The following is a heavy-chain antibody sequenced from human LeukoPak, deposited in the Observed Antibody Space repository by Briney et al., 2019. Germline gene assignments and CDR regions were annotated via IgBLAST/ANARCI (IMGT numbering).Heavy chain of an antibody. D-gene: IGHD4-23*01. Sequence: PSETLSLTCSVSGGSISSGDYYWSWVRQPPGKGLEWIGFIYNTETTYYNTSFQSRPTISIHTSENQFSLNLSSVTAADTAVYYCARVRHSLVTCYFDNWGQGTMVTVSS. J-gene: IGHJ4*02. CDR3: ARVRHSLVTCYFDN. V-gene: IGHV4-30-4*01. CDR2: IYNTETT. CDR1: GGSISSGDYY.